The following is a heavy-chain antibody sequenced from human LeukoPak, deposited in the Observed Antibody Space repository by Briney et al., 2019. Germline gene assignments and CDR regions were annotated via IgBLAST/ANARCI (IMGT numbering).Heavy chain of an antibody. Sequence: GGSLRLSCAASGFTFSSYSMNWVRQAPGKGLEWVSYISSSSSTIYYADSVKGRFTISRDNAKNSLYLQMNSLRAEDTAVYYCASWGGYCSSTSCYPFDYWGQGTLVTVSS. CDR1: GFTFSSYS. J-gene: IGHJ4*02. V-gene: IGHV3-48*01. CDR2: ISSSSSTI. D-gene: IGHD2-2*01. CDR3: ASWGGYCSSTSCYPFDY.